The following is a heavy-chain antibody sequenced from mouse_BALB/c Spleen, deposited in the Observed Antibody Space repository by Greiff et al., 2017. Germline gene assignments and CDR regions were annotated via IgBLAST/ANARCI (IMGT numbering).Heavy chain of an antibody. CDR1: GFSLTSYG. CDR2: IWAGGST. J-gene: IGHJ3*01. Sequence: VQVVESGPGLVAPSQSLSITCTVSGFSLTSYGVHWVRQPPGKGLEWLGVIWAGGSTNYNSALMSRLSISKDNSKSQVFLKMNSLQTDDTAMYYCARDQGSSYGFAYWGQGTLVTVSA. D-gene: IGHD1-1*01. CDR3: ARDQGSSYGFAY. V-gene: IGHV2-9*02.